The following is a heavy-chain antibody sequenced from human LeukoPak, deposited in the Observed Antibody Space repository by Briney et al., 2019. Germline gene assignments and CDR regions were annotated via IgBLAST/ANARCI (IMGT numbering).Heavy chain of an antibody. J-gene: IGHJ4*02. V-gene: IGHV3-23*01. Sequence: GGSLRLSCAASEFTFSSYALSWVRQAPGKGLEWVSGISASGGTTYYADSVKGRFTISRDTSKDTVYLQMHSLRAEDTAVYYCAKGDVLPSYPTFDYWGQGTLVTVSS. CDR3: AKGDVLPSYPTFDY. CDR1: EFTFSSYA. D-gene: IGHD3-9*01. CDR2: ISASGGTT.